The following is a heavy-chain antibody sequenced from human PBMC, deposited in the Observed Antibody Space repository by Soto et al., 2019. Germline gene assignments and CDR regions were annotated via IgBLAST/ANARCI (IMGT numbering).Heavy chain of an antibody. J-gene: IGHJ4*02. Sequence: EVQLVQSGRGLVQPGGSLRLSCVASGFTIYKNDMIWVRQAPGKGLEWVAHIHFDGSXYXAXXVKGRFTISKDNSKNTXXXXXXXXXXXXXXXXXXXXXXPNSGDGYWGQGTLVTVSS. CDR3: XXXXPNSGDGY. D-gene: IGHD3-10*01. V-gene: IGHV3-66*01. CDR1: GFTIYKND. CDR2: IHFDGSX.